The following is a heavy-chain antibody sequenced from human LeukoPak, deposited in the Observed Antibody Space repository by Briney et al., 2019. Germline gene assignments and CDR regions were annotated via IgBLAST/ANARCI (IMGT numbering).Heavy chain of an antibody. CDR2: ISSSSSYI. V-gene: IGHV3-21*01. J-gene: IGHJ3*02. CDR1: GFTFSSYS. D-gene: IGHD3-3*01. Sequence: GGSLRLSCAASGFTFSSYSMNLVRQAPGKGLEWVSSISSSSSYIYYADSVKGRFTISRDNAKNSLYLQMNSLRAEDTAVYYCARDKRKDFWSGYHSSDAFDIWGQGTMVTVSS. CDR3: ARDKRKDFWSGYHSSDAFDI.